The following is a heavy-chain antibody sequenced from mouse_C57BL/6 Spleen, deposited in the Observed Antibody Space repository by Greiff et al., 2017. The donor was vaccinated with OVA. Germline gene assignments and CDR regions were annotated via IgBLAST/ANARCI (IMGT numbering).Heavy chain of an antibody. D-gene: IGHD2-3*01. CDR2: IYHGSGST. V-gene: IGHV1-55*01. CDR1: GYTFTSYW. J-gene: IGHJ1*03. Sequence: VQLQQPGAELVRPGSSVKLSCKASGYTFTSYWITWVKQRPGQGLEWIGDIYHGSGSTNYNEKFKSKATLTVDTSSSTAYMQLSSLTSEDSAVYYCAREGGWLPLGYFDVWGTGTTVTVSS. CDR3: AREGGWLPLGYFDV.